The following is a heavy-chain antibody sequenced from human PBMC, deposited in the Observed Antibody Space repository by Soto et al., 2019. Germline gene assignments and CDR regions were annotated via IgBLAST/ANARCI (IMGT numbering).Heavy chain of an antibody. CDR1: GYIFIDYW. V-gene: IGHV5-51*01. D-gene: IGHD2-15*01. CDR2: VYPRDSDT. J-gene: IGHJ4*02. CDR3: ARPPLPGYSIHFNS. Sequence: GESLKISCKASGYIFIDYWIGWVRQMPGKGLEWMGIVYPRDSDTRYSPSFQGQVTISADRSTGTAFLQWRSLKASDTTLYYCARPPLPGYSIHFNSWGQGTLVTVSS.